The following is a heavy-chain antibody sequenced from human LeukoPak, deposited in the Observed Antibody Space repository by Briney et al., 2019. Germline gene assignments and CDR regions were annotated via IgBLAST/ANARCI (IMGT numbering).Heavy chain of an antibody. Sequence: PGGSLRLSCAASGFTFSDYYMSWIRQAPGKGLEWVSYISSSGSTIYYADSVKGRFTISRDNAKNSLYLQMNSLRSDDTAVYYCARWKSGSYFFDYWGQGTLVTVSS. CDR1: GFTFSDYY. V-gene: IGHV3-11*01. J-gene: IGHJ4*02. D-gene: IGHD1-26*01. CDR3: ARWKSGSYFFDY. CDR2: ISSSGSTI.